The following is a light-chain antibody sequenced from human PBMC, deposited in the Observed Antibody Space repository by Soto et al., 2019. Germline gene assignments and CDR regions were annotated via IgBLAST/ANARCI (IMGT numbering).Light chain of an antibody. J-gene: IGLJ1*01. CDR2: EVN. Sequence: SALTQPASVSGSPGQSITISCTGTSSNVGSYKLVSWYQQHPGKAPKLMIFEVNKRPSGVSNRFSGSKSGNTASLTISGLKVEDEADYYCCSSVGTPTYGFGNGTKVTVL. CDR3: CSSVGTPTYG. CDR1: SSNVGSYKL. V-gene: IGLV2-23*02.